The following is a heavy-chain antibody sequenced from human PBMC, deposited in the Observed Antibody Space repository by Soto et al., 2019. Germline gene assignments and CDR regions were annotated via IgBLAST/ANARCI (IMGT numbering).Heavy chain of an antibody. V-gene: IGHV3-23*01. J-gene: IGHJ6*02. D-gene: IGHD2-2*02. Sequence: PGGSLRLSCAASGFTFSSYAMSWVRQAPGKGLEWVSAISGSGGSTYYADSVKGRFTISRDNSKNTLYLQMNSLRAEDTAVYYCAKGIVVVPAAIQGGWYYYGMDVWGQGTTVTVSS. CDR3: AKGIVVVPAAIQGGWYYYGMDV. CDR2: ISGSGGST. CDR1: GFTFSSYA.